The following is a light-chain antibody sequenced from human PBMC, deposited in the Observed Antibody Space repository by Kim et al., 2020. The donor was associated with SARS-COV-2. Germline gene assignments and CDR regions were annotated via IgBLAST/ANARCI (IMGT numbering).Light chain of an antibody. Sequence: SFLPPPPSPFFPPFQLFTISCSGSSSNIGSNYVYWYQKLPGTAPKLLIYRNNQRPSGVPDRFSGSKSCTSASLAISGLRSEDDADYYCAAWDDSLSGRVFGGGTQLTVL. CDR3: AAWDDSLSGRV. V-gene: IGLV1-47*01. J-gene: IGLJ7*01. CDR1: SSNIGSNY. CDR2: RNN.